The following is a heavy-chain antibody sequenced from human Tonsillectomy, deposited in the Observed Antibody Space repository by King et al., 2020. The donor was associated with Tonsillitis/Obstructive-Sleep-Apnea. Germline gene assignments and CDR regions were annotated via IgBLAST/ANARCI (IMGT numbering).Heavy chain of an antibody. CDR2: IKSKTDGGTT. J-gene: IGHJ6*03. Sequence: VQLVESGGGLVKPGGSLRLSCAASGFTFSNAWMSWVRQAPGKGLEWVGRIKSKTDGGTTDYAAPVKGRFTISRDDSKNTLYLQMNSLKTEDTAVYYCTTDGGRTGTTRYYYYMDVWGKGTTVTVSS. V-gene: IGHV3-15*01. CDR1: GFTFSNAW. CDR3: TTDGGRTGTTRYYYYMDV. D-gene: IGHD1-7*01.